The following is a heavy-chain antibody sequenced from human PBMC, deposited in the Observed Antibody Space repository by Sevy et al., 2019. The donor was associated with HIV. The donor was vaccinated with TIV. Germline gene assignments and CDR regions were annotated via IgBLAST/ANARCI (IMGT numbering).Heavy chain of an antibody. D-gene: IGHD4-17*01. V-gene: IGHV3-33*01. Sequence: GESLKISCAASGFTFSSYGMHWVRQAPGKGLEWLAVIWFDGSNKYYADSVKVRFTISRDIAKNTLHLQMNSLRAEDTAVYYCARDLEFYDYGDYGPAFNPDYWGRGTLVTVSS. CDR2: IWFDGSNK. J-gene: IGHJ4*02. CDR1: GFTFSSYG. CDR3: ARDLEFYDYGDYGPAFNPDY.